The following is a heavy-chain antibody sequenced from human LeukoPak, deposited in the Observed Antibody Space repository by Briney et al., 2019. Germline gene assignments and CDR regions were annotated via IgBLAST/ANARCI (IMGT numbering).Heavy chain of an antibody. D-gene: IGHD1-1*01. Sequence: GGSLRLSCVASKFNFSIYTMNWVRQAPGKGLEWVSSISSSSGSIYYTDSLKGRFTISRDNAKDSLFLQMNSLRVEDTAVYYCARVWQTSRYGMDVWGQGTTVTVSS. CDR2: ISSSSGSI. CDR1: KFNFSIYT. V-gene: IGHV3-21*04. CDR3: ARVWQTSRYGMDV. J-gene: IGHJ6*02.